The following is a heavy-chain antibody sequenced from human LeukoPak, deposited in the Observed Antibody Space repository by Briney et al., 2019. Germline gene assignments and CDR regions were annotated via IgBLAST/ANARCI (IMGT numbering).Heavy chain of an antibody. CDR2: IIPILGIA. Sequence: ASVKVTCKASGGTFSSYAISWVRQAPGQGLEWMGRIIPILGIANYAQKFQGRVTITADKSTSTAYMELSSLRSEDTAVYYCARVGDYSNYRYYMDVWGKGTTVTVSS. J-gene: IGHJ6*03. V-gene: IGHV1-69*04. CDR3: ARVGDYSNYRYYMDV. CDR1: GGTFSSYA. D-gene: IGHD4-11*01.